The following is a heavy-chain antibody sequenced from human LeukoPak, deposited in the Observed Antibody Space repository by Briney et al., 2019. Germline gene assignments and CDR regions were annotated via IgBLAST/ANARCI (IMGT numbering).Heavy chain of an antibody. CDR2: INTDGSST. D-gene: IGHD3-22*01. CDR3: AKDPLAYYDSRGYYSPFQH. J-gene: IGHJ1*01. Sequence: PGGSLRLSCAASGFTFSSYWMHWVRQAPGKGLVWVSRINTDGSSTSYADSVKGRFTISRDNAKNTLYLQMNSLRAEATAVYYCAKDPLAYYDSRGYYSPFQHWGQGTLVTVSS. CDR1: GFTFSSYW. V-gene: IGHV3-74*01.